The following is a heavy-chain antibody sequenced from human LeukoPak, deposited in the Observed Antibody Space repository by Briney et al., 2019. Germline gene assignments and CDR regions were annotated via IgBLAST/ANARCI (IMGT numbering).Heavy chain of an antibody. V-gene: IGHV3-53*01. Sequence: PGGSLRLSCAASGFTVSSNYMSWVRLAPGKGLECVSVIYSGGSTYYADSVKGRFTISRDNSKNTLYLQMNNLRAEDTAVYYCARVAFRSSSYISGIDYWGQGTLVTVSS. CDR2: IYSGGST. J-gene: IGHJ4*02. CDR3: ARVAFRSSSYISGIDY. CDR1: GFTVSSNY. D-gene: IGHD1-20*01.